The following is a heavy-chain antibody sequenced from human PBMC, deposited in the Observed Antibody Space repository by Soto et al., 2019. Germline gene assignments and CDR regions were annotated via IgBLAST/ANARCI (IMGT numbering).Heavy chain of an antibody. CDR3: ARLYCSGGSCYFDY. CDR1: GYTFTGYY. V-gene: IGHV1-2*04. J-gene: IGHJ4*02. CDR2: INPNSGGT. Sequence: ASVKVSCKASGYTFTGYYMYWVRQAPGQGLEWMGWINPNSGGTNYAQKFQGWVTMTRDTSISTAYMELSRLRSDDTAVYYCARLYCSGGSCYFDYWGQGTLVTVSS. D-gene: IGHD2-15*01.